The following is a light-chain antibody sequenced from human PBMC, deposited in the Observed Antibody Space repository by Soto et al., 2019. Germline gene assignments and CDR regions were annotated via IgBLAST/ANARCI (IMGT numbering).Light chain of an antibody. V-gene: IGKV1-5*01. CDR1: QTISTW. J-gene: IGKJ1*01. Sequence: DIQVTQSPPPLSASVGDRVTITCRASQTISTWMAWYQQKPGRAPKLLVYDASTLQSGVASRFSGSGSGTEFTLIISGLQPDDSATYYCQQYTNTNNPWMFGQGTRWIS. CDR3: QQYTNTNNPWM. CDR2: DAS.